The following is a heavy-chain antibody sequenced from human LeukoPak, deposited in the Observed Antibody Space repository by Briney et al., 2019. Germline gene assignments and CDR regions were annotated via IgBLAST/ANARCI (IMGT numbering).Heavy chain of an antibody. Sequence: PGGSLRLSCAASGFTFSSYSMNWVRQAPGKGLEWVSSISSSSTYIYYADSVKGRFTISRDNAKNSLYLQMNSLRAEDAALYHCARNNGMDVWGQGTTVIVSS. V-gene: IGHV3-21*04. J-gene: IGHJ6*02. CDR2: ISSSSTYI. CDR3: ARNNGMDV. CDR1: GFTFSSYS.